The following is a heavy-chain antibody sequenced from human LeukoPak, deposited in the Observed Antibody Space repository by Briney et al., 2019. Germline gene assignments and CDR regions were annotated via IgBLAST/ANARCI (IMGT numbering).Heavy chain of an antibody. V-gene: IGHV3-11*05. D-gene: IGHD4-17*01. J-gene: IGHJ4*02. CDR2: ISSGSSYT. CDR1: GFTFSDYY. CDR3: AKGRNEDGDAALNY. Sequence: GGSLRLSCAASGFTFSDYYMSWIRQAPGKGLEWVSYISSGSSYTNNADSVKGRFTISRDNAKNSLYLQMNSLRAEDTAAYHCAKGRNEDGDAALNYWGQGTLVTVSS.